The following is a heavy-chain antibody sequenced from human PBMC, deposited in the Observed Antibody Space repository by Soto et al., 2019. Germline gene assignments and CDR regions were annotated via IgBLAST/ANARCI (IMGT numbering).Heavy chain of an antibody. Sequence: PGGSLRLSCVGSGFTFDSHAMNWVRQAPGKGLECVAGITGSAGSTYYADSVKGRFTISKDKSKNTLYLQMNSLRAEDTAVYYCTKDKADKYDSSVDSWGQGTQVTVSS. CDR2: ITGSAGST. J-gene: IGHJ4*02. V-gene: IGHV3-23*01. CDR3: TKDKADKYDSSVDS. CDR1: GFTFDSHA. D-gene: IGHD3-22*01.